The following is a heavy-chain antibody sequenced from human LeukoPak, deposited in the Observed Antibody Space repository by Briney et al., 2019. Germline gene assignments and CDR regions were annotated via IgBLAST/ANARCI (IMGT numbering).Heavy chain of an antibody. CDR2: INPNSGGT. J-gene: IGHJ5*02. CDR1: GYTXTGYY. V-gene: IGHV1-2*02. D-gene: IGHD1-26*01. CDR3: ARELRSGNWFDP. Sequence: ASVKVSCKASGYTXTGYYMHWVRQAPGQGLEWMGWINPNSGGTNYARKFQGRVTMTRDTSISTAYMELSRLRSDDTAVYYCARELRSGNWFDPWGQGTLVTVSS.